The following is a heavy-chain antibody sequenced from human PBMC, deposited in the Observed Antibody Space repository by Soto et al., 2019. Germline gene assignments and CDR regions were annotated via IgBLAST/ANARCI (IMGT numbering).Heavy chain of an antibody. V-gene: IGHV3-23*01. D-gene: IGHD6-19*01. J-gene: IGHJ4*02. CDR3: AKGYSSAWGYFDY. CDR1: GFTFNNYA. Sequence: EVQLLESGGDLVQPGGSLRLSCAASGFTFNNYAMSWVRQAPGKGLEWVSGISGRGASTYHVDSVKGRFTISRDNSENTLYLQMNSLRAEDTAVYYCAKGYSSAWGYFDYWGQGALVTVSS. CDR2: ISGRGAST.